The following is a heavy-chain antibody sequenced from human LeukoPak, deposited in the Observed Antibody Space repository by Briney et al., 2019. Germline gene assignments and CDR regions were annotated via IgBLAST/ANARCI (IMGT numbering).Heavy chain of an antibody. Sequence: ASVKVSCKASGYTFTRYDINWGRQATGQGLEWTGWMNPNSGNTGYAQKFQGRVTMTRNTSISTDYMELSSLRSEDTAVYYCARRPIAARPKGGFDPWGQGTLVTVSS. CDR3: ARRPIAARPKGGFDP. CDR2: MNPNSGNT. J-gene: IGHJ5*02. V-gene: IGHV1-8*01. CDR1: GYTFTRYD. D-gene: IGHD6-6*01.